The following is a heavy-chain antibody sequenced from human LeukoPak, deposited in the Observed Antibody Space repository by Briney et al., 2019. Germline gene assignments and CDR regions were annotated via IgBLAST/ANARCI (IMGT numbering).Heavy chain of an antibody. CDR2: IYYSGST. CDR1: GGSISSYY. CDR3: ARDLTYYDILTGYLLRWFDP. D-gene: IGHD3-9*01. V-gene: IGHV4-59*01. Sequence: PSETLSLTCTVSGGSISSYYWSWIRQPPGKGLEWIGYIYYSGSTNYNPSLKSRVTISVDTSKNQFSLKLSSVTAADTAVYYCARDLTYYDILTGYLLRWFDPWGQGTLVTVSS. J-gene: IGHJ5*02.